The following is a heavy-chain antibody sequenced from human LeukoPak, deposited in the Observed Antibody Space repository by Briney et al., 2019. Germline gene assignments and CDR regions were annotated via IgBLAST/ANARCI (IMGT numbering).Heavy chain of an antibody. D-gene: IGHD3-22*01. CDR3: AKGAEEGVVITTVYYYYMDV. CDR1: GFTFSSYA. V-gene: IGHV3-30*04. J-gene: IGHJ6*03. CDR2: ISYDGSNK. Sequence: PGGSLRLSCAASGFTFSSYAMHWVRQAPGKGLEWVAAISYDGSNKYYADSVKGRFTISRDNSKNTLYLQMNSLRAEDTAVYYCAKGAEEGVVITTVYYYYMDVWGKGTTVTISS.